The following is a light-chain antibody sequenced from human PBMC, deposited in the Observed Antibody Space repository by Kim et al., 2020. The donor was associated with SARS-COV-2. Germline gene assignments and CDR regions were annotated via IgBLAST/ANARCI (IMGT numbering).Light chain of an antibody. Sequence: SSVTHTRARNSGHSSDTIAWHEQQPRKDPRYLMKLEGSGRYNKGSGVPERSSGSSSGADRYLTLSNLQSEDETNYYCETWDSNTRVFGGGTQLTV. CDR2: LEGSGRY. J-gene: IGLJ3*02. CDR3: ETWDSNTRV. V-gene: IGLV4-60*03. CDR1: SGHSSDT.